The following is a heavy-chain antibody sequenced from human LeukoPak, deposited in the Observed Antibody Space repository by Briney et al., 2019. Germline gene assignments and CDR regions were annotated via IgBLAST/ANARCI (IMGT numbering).Heavy chain of an antibody. Sequence: ASVKVSCKASGYTFTGYYLHWVRQAPGQGLEWMGWINPNNGVTNYAQNFQGRVTMTRDTSISTACMELSSLRSDDTAVFYCAREGGTYAFDYWGQGTLVTVSS. CDR2: INPNNGVT. CDR3: AREGGTYAFDY. CDR1: GYTFTGYY. J-gene: IGHJ4*02. D-gene: IGHD1-26*01. V-gene: IGHV1-2*02.